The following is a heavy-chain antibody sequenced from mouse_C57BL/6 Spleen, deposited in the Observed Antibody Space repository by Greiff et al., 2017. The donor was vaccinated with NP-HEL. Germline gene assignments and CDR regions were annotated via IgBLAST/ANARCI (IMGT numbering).Heavy chain of an antibody. CDR2: IRSKSNNYAT. V-gene: IGHV10-1*01. D-gene: IGHD6-1*01. CDR3: VRGSLYYYAMDY. CDR1: GFSFNTYA. Sequence: EVNLVESGGGLVQPKGSLKLSCAASGFSFNTYAMNWVRQAPGKGLEWVARIRSKSNNYATYYADSVKDRFTISRDDSESMLYLQMNNLKTEDTAMYYCVRGSLYYYAMDYWGQGTSVTVSS. J-gene: IGHJ4*01.